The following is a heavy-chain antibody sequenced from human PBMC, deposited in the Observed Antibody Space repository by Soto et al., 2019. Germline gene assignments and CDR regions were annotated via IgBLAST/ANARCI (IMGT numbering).Heavy chain of an antibody. J-gene: IGHJ4*02. CDR3: ARGTPDYNFWSGSETNFDD. CDR1: GFTFSSYD. Sequence: EVQLVESGGGLVQPGGSLRLSCAASGFTFSSYDMHWVRQVPGKGLEWVSGIDIADDTYYTGTVRGRFTISRDNAKNSLYLHMSSLRAGDTAVYYCARGTPDYNFWSGSETNFDDWGQGILVTVSS. V-gene: IGHV3-13*01. D-gene: IGHD3-3*01. CDR2: IDIADDT.